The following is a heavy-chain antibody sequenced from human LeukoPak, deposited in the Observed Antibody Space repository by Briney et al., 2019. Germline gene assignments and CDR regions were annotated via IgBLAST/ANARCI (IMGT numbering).Heavy chain of an antibody. J-gene: IGHJ6*02. V-gene: IGHV3-11*06. CDR2: ITSGSSYT. D-gene: IGHD1-1*01. Sequence: GGSLRLSCAASGFTFSDSYMSWIRQAPGKGLEWVSTITSGSSYTNYGDSVKGRFTISRDNAKDSLYLQMNSLRADDTAVYYCARGRGRRMDVWGQGTTVTVSS. CDR3: ARGRGRRMDV. CDR1: GFTFSDSY.